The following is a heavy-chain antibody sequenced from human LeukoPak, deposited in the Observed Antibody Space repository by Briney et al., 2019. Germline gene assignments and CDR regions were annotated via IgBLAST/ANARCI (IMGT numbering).Heavy chain of an antibody. CDR2: IKQDGSEK. D-gene: IGHD3-22*01. J-gene: IGHJ4*02. CDR3: ARDSLYDSSGYSPTFDD. Sequence: GGSLRLSCAASGFTFSSYWMSWVRQAPGKGREWVANIKQDGSEKYYVESVKGRFTISRDNAKNSLYLQMNSLRAEDTAVYYCARDSLYDSSGYSPTFDDWGQGTLVTVSS. V-gene: IGHV3-7*01. CDR1: GFTFSSYW.